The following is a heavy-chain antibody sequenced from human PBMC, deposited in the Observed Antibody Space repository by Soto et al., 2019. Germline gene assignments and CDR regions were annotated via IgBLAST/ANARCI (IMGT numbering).Heavy chain of an antibody. D-gene: IGHD2-15*01. J-gene: IGHJ4*02. CDR2: ISSSSSTI. Sequence: EVQLVESGGGLVQPGGSLRLSCAASGFTFSSYSMNWVRQAPGKGLEWVSYISSSSSTIYYADSVKGRFTISGDNAKNSLYLQMNSLRAEDTAVYYCARDACSGGSCYPRYYFDYWGQGTLVTVSS. V-gene: IGHV3-48*01. CDR1: GFTFSSYS. CDR3: ARDACSGGSCYPRYYFDY.